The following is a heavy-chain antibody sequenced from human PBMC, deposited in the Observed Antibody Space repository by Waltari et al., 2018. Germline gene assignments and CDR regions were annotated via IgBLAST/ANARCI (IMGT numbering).Heavy chain of an antibody. J-gene: IGHJ4*02. CDR2: IKHDGSEK. CDR3: AREGGNYGY. V-gene: IGHV3-7*04. CDR1: GFTFSSYW. Sequence: EVQLVESGGGLVQPGGSLRLSCAAYGFTFSSYWMTWVRQAPGKGLEWVANIKHDGSEKYYVDSVKGRFTISRDNAKNSQFLQMNSLRAEDTAVYYCAREGGNYGYWGQGTLVTVSS. D-gene: IGHD1-26*01.